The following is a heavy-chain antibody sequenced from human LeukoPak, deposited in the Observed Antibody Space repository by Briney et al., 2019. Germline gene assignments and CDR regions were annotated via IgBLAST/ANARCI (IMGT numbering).Heavy chain of an antibody. CDR1: ADSISNSY. CDR2: IYTSGST. D-gene: IGHD5-24*01. CDR3: AKEAPMATNSWYFDL. V-gene: IGHV4-4*07. J-gene: IGHJ2*01. Sequence: PSETLSLNCTVSADSISNSYWSWIRQSAGKGLEWIGRIYTSGSTNYNPSLKSRVTMSVDTSKNQFSLVLTSVTAADTAVYFCAKEAPMATNSWYFDLWGGGTLVTVSS.